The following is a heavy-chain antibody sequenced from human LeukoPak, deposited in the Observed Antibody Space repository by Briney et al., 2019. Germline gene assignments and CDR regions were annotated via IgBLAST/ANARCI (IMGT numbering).Heavy chain of an antibody. V-gene: IGHV3-30-3*01. CDR2: ISPDGTSK. Sequence: GGSLRLSCVASKFIFIDSPMHWVRQPPGKGLQWVAVISPDGTSKYYADSVKGRFTISRDNSKDTLFLQMESLRIEDTAVYHCARDPLSPEPWGQGTLVTVSS. J-gene: IGHJ5*02. CDR1: KFIFIDSP. CDR3: ARDPLSPEP.